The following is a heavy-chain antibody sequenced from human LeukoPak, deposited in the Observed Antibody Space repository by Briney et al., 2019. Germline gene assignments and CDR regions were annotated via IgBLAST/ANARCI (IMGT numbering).Heavy chain of an antibody. V-gene: IGHV3-23*01. CDR3: ATYYYDSSGYPSGLFFDY. Sequence: GGSLRLSCAASGFTFSSYAMSWVRQAPGKGLEWVSAISGSGGSTYYADSVKGRFTISTDNSKNTLYLQMNSLRAEDTAVYYCATYYYDSSGYPSGLFFDYWGQGTLVSVFS. CDR1: GFTFSSYA. D-gene: IGHD3-22*01. J-gene: IGHJ4*02. CDR2: ISGSGGST.